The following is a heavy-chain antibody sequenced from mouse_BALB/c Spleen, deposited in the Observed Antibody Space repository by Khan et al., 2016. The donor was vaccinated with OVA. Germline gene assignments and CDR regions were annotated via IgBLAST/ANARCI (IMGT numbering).Heavy chain of an antibody. CDR3: TREAYRYDEYYFDY. V-gene: IGHV5-6-5*01. CDR1: GFTFSSFV. Sequence: EVTLVESGGGAVKPGGSLKLSCAVSGFTFSSFVMSWVRQTPEKRLEWVASLSSGGSTYYPDIVKGRFTIYRDNARDILYLQMSSVRSEDIAIYYCTREAYRYDEYYFDYGGQGTTLIVSS. CDR2: LSSGGST. D-gene: IGHD2-14*01. J-gene: IGHJ2*01.